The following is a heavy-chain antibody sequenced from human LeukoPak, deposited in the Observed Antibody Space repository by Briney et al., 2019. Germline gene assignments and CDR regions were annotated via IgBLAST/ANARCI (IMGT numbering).Heavy chain of an antibody. CDR3: AKGFRGFDY. Sequence: GGSLRLSCAASRFTFSSYAMSWVRQAPGRGLEWVSTITPNGDGTFYTDSVKGRFTISRDNSKNALFLQMNSLRAEDTAIYYCAKGFRGFDYWGQGTLVTVSS. CDR1: RFTFSSYA. J-gene: IGHJ4*02. V-gene: IGHV3-23*01. D-gene: IGHD3-10*01. CDR2: ITPNGDGT.